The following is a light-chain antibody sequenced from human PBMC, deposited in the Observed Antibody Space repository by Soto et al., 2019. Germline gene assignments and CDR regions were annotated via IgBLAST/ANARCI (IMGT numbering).Light chain of an antibody. CDR1: QNVDTKY. CDR2: GAS. J-gene: IGKJ5*01. V-gene: IGKV3-20*01. CDR3: QQYNNWPPIT. Sequence: ESGLTQAPSTLSLSPGGIATLSCMVSQNVDTKYLAWYQFKPGQAPRIIIFGASGRATGIPDRFSGSGSGTDFTLTISRLEPEDFAVYYCQQYNNWPPITFGQGTRLEIK.